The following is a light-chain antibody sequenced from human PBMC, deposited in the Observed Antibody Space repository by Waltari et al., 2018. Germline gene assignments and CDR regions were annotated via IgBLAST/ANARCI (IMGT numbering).Light chain of an antibody. V-gene: IGKV3-15*01. CDR3: QQYNNWPPWT. J-gene: IGKJ1*01. CDR1: QSIETN. CDR2: GAS. Sequence: VMTQSPATLSLFPGERAVLSCWPSQSIETNLAWFQQKPGQAPRLLISGASTRATTGPTRFSGSGSGTAFTLTISSLQSEDFAVYYCQQYNNWPPWTFGPGTKVEIK.